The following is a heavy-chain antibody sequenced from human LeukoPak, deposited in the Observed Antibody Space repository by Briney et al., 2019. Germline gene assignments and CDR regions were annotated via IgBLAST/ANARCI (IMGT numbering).Heavy chain of an antibody. J-gene: IGHJ4*02. CDR2: IRYDGSNK. CDR3: AKIAGYCSGGSCYYFDY. Sequence: PGGSLRLSCAASGFTFSSYGMHWVRQAPGKGLEWMAFIRYDGSNKYYADSVKGRFTISRDNSKNTLYLQMNSLRAEDTAVYYCAKIAGYCSGGSCYYFDYWGQGTLVTVSS. D-gene: IGHD2-15*01. CDR1: GFTFSSYG. V-gene: IGHV3-30*02.